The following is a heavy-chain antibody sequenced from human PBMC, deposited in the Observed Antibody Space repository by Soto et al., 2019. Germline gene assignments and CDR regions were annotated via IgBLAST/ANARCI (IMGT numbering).Heavy chain of an antibody. J-gene: IGHJ4*02. Sequence: EVELLESGGGLVQPGGSLRLSCAASGFTFSNNDMSWVRQAPGKGLEWVSSINGGGSSTSYAESVRGRFTISRDNSKNTLFLQMNSLRAEDTAIYYCANNPNWGSGYWGQGTLVTVSS. CDR2: INGGGSST. CDR3: ANNPNWGSGY. V-gene: IGHV3-23*01. CDR1: GFTFSNND. D-gene: IGHD7-27*01.